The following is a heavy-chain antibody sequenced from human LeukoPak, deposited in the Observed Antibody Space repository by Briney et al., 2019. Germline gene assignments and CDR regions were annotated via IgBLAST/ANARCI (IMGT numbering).Heavy chain of an antibody. Sequence: SETLSLTCTVSGYSISSVYYWGWIRQPPGKGLEWIGSISHSGSTYYNPSLKSRVTISVDTSKNQFSLKLSSVTAADTAVYYCAREGWWLQSLGYDYWGQGTLVTVSS. CDR2: ISHSGST. J-gene: IGHJ4*02. D-gene: IGHD5-24*01. V-gene: IGHV4-38-2*02. CDR1: GYSISSVYY. CDR3: AREGWWLQSLGYDY.